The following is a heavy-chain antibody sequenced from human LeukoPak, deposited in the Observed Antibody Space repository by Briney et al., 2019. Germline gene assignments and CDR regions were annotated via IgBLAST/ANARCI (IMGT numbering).Heavy chain of an antibody. CDR3: ASLRSGDYEGFDY. D-gene: IGHD2-21*02. CDR1: GYTFTSYY. Sequence: ASVKVSCKASGYTFTSYYMYWVRQAPGQGLEWMGIINPSGGRTSYAQKFQGRVTMTRDTSTGTVYMELSSLRSEDTAVYYCASLRSGDYEGFDYWGQGTLVTVSS. CDR2: INPSGGRT. V-gene: IGHV1-46*01. J-gene: IGHJ4*02.